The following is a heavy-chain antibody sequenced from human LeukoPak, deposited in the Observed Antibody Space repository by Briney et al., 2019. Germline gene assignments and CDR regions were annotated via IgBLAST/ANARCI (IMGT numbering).Heavy chain of an antibody. J-gene: IGHJ4*02. CDR2: INPDGSST. CDR3: ARDRPGGSADY. V-gene: IGHV3-74*01. Sequence: GGSLRLSCAASGFTFSSYWMHWVRQAPGKGRVWVSRINPDGSSTNYADSVKGRFTMSRDNAKNTLYLQMNSLRAEDTAVYYCARDRPGGSADYWGQGTLVTVSS. D-gene: IGHD5-12*01. CDR1: GFTFSSYW.